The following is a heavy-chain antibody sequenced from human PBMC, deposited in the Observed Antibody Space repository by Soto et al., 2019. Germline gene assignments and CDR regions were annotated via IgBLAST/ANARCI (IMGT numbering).Heavy chain of an antibody. CDR3: AKNSLGSYYGSYFDQ. CDR2: ISGSGGST. Sequence: AGGSLRLSCTASGFTFSSHAMSWVRQAPGKGLEWVSTISGSGGSTYYADSVTGRFTISRDSSKNTLFLQMDSLRAEDTAIYHCAKNSLGSYYGSYFDQWGQGTLVTVSS. D-gene: IGHD3-10*01. CDR1: GFTFSSHA. V-gene: IGHV3-23*01. J-gene: IGHJ4*02.